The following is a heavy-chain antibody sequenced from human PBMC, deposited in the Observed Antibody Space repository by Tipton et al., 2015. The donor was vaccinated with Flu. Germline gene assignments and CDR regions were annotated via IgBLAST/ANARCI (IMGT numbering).Heavy chain of an antibody. D-gene: IGHD3-10*01. CDR3: VRAIAASGSF. V-gene: IGHV3-7*04. CDR2: IKQDGSET. CDR1: GFTFSTYW. Sequence: VQLVQSGGGLVQPGGSLRLSCAASGFTFSTYWMNWVRQAPGKGLQWVANIKQDGSETHYLGSVKGRFTLSRDNAKNSVSLQMSNLRVEDTAVYYCVRAIAASGSFWGQGTLVTVSS. J-gene: IGHJ4*02.